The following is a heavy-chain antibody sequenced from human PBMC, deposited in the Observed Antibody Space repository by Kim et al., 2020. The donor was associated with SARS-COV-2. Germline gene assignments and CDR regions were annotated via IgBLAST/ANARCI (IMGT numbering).Heavy chain of an antibody. CDR1: GFTFSSYS. Sequence: GGSLRLSCAASGFTFSSYSMNWVRQAPGKGLEWVSSISSSSSYIYYADSVKGRFTISRDNAKNSLYLQMNSLRAEDTAVYYCARDSGGTYCSSTSCYFLWGGYGMDVWGQGTTVTVSS. V-gene: IGHV3-21*01. D-gene: IGHD2-2*01. CDR2: ISSSSSYI. CDR3: ARDSGGTYCSSTSCYFLWGGYGMDV. J-gene: IGHJ6*02.